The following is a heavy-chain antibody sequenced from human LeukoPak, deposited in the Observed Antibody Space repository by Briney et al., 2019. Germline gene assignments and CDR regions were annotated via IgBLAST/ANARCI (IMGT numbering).Heavy chain of an antibody. CDR1: GFTFSSYE. Sequence: AGGSLRLSCAASGFTFSSYEMNWVRQAPGKGLEWVANIKQDGSEKYYVGSVKGRFTISRDNAKNSLNLQMNSLRAEDTAVYYCARDRREIKLWPREYYYYYMDVWGKGTTVTISS. J-gene: IGHJ6*03. D-gene: IGHD5-18*01. V-gene: IGHV3-7*03. CDR2: IKQDGSEK. CDR3: ARDRREIKLWPREYYYYYMDV.